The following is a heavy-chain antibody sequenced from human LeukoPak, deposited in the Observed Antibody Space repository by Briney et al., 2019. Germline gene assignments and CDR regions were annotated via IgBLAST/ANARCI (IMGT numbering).Heavy chain of an antibody. J-gene: IGHJ5*02. CDR3: ARARARPGQLRPCNWFDP. CDR2: MNPNSGNT. D-gene: IGHD6-6*01. V-gene: IGHV1-8*03. CDR1: GYTFTSYD. Sequence: HRASVKVSCKASGYTFTSYDINWVRQATGQGLEWMGWMNPNSGNTGYAQKFQGRVTITRNTSISTAYMELSSLRSEDTAVYYCARARARPGQLRPCNWFDPWGQGTLVTVSS.